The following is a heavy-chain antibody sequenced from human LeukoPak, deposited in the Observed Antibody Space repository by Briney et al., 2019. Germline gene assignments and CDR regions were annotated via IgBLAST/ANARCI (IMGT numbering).Heavy chain of an antibody. CDR2: INHSGST. J-gene: IGHJ4*02. V-gene: IGHV4-34*01. CDR1: GGSFSGYY. D-gene: IGHD3-9*01. Sequence: SETLSLTCAVYGGSFSGYYWSWIRQPPGKGLEWIGEINHSGSTNYNPSLKSRVTISVDTSNNQFSLKLSSVTAADTAVYYCARRAWLPHFDYWGQGTLVTVSS. CDR3: ARRAWLPHFDY.